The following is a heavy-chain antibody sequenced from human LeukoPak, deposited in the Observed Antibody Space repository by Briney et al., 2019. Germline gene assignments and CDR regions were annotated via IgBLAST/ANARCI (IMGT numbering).Heavy chain of an antibody. J-gene: IGHJ4*02. Sequence: SETLSLTCTVSGGSISTGDYYWSWIRQPPGKGLEWIGYIYYSGSTYYNPSLRSRVTISLHTSVNQFSLQLSSVTAADTAVYYCGRTLGYCTGGTCGHSLAYWGQGTLVTVSS. CDR3: GRTLGYCTGGTCGHSLAY. D-gene: IGHD2-8*02. CDR1: GGSISTGDYY. CDR2: IYYSGST. V-gene: IGHV4-30-4*01.